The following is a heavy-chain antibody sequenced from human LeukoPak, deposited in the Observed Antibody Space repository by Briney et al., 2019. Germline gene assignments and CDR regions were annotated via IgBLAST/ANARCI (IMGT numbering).Heavy chain of an antibody. CDR3: SNWGLRYLDYPYSAD. CDR1: GYTFTGYY. D-gene: IGHD3-9*01. CDR2: SNPNSGGT. V-gene: IGHV1-2*02. Sequence: ASVDVSCKASGYTFTGYYMHWVRQAPGQGHEWMGWSNPNSGGTNYAQKFQGRVTMTRDTSTTTAYMELTPLTSHDTTVCYCSNWGLRYLDYPYSADCGQGTLLT. J-gene: IGHJ4*02.